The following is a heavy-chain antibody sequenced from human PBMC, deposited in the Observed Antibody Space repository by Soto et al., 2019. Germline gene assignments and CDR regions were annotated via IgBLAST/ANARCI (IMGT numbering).Heavy chain of an antibody. J-gene: IGHJ4*02. CDR1: GYTFTCYY. Sequence: ASVKVSSKASGYTFTCYYMHSVRQAPGQGLEWMGWINPNSGGTNYAQKFQGWVTMTRDTSISTAYMELSRLRSDDTAVYYCARGRGSGPIMDWGQGTLVTVSS. CDR3: ARGRGSGPIMD. D-gene: IGHD3-16*01. V-gene: IGHV1-2*04. CDR2: INPNSGGT.